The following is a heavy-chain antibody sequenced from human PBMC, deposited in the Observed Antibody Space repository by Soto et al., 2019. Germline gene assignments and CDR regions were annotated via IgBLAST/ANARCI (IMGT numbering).Heavy chain of an antibody. J-gene: IGHJ5*02. V-gene: IGHV4-39*01. CDR3: ARQTLDYYTSGSYSNWFDP. CDR2: VYRTGNT. D-gene: IGHD3-10*01. Sequence: QLQLQGSGRGLVKPSETLSLTCTVAGGSVNSDGYFWALIRQPPGKGLEWIGSVYRTGNTYSNLSLKSRVTMSVDTSKNQFSLTLRSVTAADTAVYYCARQTLDYYTSGSYSNWFDPWGQGHLVTVSS. CDR1: GGSVNSDGYF.